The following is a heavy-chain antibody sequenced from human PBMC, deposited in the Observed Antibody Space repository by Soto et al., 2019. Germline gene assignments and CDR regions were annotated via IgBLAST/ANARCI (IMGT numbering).Heavy chain of an antibody. CDR2: ISWNSGDI. Sequence: EVQLVESGGGSVQPGRSLRLSCAASGFSFDDYGMHWVRQGPGKGLAWVSGISWNSGDIYYADSVKGRFTISRDNAKRSLYLQMNILRTEDTDLYYCAKDNDLDRDGPFDYWGQGILVTVSS. CDR1: GFSFDDYG. CDR3: AKDNDLDRDGPFDY. D-gene: IGHD2-2*03. V-gene: IGHV3-9*01. J-gene: IGHJ4*02.